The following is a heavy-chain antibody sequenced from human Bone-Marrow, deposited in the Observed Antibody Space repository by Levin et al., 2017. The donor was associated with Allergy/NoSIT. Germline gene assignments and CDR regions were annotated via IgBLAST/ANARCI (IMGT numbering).Heavy chain of an antibody. CDR1: GGSISSSSYF. CDR3: ATHEGPLRFLEWLLSGGDWFDP. J-gene: IGHJ5*02. D-gene: IGHD3-3*01. V-gene: IGHV4-39*01. CDR2: IYYSGST. Sequence: SETLSLTCTVSGGSISSSSYFWGWIRQPPGKGLEWIGSIYYSGSTYYNPSLKSRVTISVDTSKNQFSLKLSSVTAADTAVYYCATHEGPLRFLEWLLSGGDWFDPWGQGTLVTVSS.